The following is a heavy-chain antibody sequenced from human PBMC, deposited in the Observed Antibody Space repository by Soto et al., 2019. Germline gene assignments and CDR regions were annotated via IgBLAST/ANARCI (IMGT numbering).Heavy chain of an antibody. CDR3: ARVASSGCYRGDAFDI. V-gene: IGHV1-18*04. Sequence: ASVKVSCKASGYTFTSYGISCVRQAPGQGLEWMGWISAYNGNTNYAQKLQGRVTMTTDTSTSTAYMELRILRSDDTAVYYCARVASSGCYRGDAFDIWGQGTMLTVSS. CDR1: GYTFTSYG. D-gene: IGHD6-19*01. CDR2: ISAYNGNT. J-gene: IGHJ3*02.